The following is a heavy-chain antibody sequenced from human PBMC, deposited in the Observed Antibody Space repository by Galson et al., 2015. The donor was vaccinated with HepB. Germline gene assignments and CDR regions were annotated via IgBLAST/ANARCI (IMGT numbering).Heavy chain of an antibody. D-gene: IGHD6-13*01. CDR3: AKDRRQQRDYYGMDV. Sequence: SLRLSCAASGFTFDDYAMHWVRQAPGKGLEWVSLISWDGGSTYYADSVKGRFTISRDNSKNSLYLQMNSLRAEDTALYYCAKDRRQQRDYYGMDVWGQGTRVTVSS. CDR2: ISWDGGST. V-gene: IGHV3-43D*04. J-gene: IGHJ6*02. CDR1: GFTFDDYA.